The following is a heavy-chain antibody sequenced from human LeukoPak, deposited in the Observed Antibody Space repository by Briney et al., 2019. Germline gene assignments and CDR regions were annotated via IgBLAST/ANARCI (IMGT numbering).Heavy chain of an antibody. J-gene: IGHJ3*02. V-gene: IGHV4-59*01. D-gene: IGHD4-17*01. CDR1: GGSISSYY. Sequence: SETLSLTCTVSGGSISSYYWSWIRQPPGKGLEWIGYIYYSGSTNYNPSLKSRVTISVDTSKNQLSLKLSSVTAADTAVYYCARVPYGDYEDAFDIWGQGTMVTVSS. CDR3: ARVPYGDYEDAFDI. CDR2: IYYSGST.